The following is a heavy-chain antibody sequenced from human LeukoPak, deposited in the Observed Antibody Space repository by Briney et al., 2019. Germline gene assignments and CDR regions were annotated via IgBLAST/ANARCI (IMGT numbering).Heavy chain of an antibody. CDR1: GDSINSLDL. CDR3: AGLVGRYSSGLYYYYFDY. CDR2: MYLSGTT. V-gene: IGHV4-4*02. D-gene: IGHD3-22*01. J-gene: IGHJ4*02. Sequence: PSETLSLTCTVSGDSINSLDLWSRVRQPPGKGLEWIGEMYLSGTTHSNPSVKSRVTISIDKSKNQFFLNLSSVTAADTAVYYCAGLVGRYSSGLYYYYFDYWGQGTLVTVSS.